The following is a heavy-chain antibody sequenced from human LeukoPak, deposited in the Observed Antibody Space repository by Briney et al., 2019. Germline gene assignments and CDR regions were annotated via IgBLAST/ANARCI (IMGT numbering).Heavy chain of an antibody. Sequence: GGSLRLSCAASGFTFSSYSMNWVRQAPGKGLEWVSSISSSSSYIYYADSVKGRFTISRDNAKNSLYLQMNSLRAEDTAVYYCARVGSSQWGYYYYYMDVWGKGTTVTVSS. CDR2: ISSSSSYI. V-gene: IGHV3-21*01. J-gene: IGHJ6*03. D-gene: IGHD6-13*01. CDR3: ARVGSSQWGYYYYYMDV. CDR1: GFTFSSYS.